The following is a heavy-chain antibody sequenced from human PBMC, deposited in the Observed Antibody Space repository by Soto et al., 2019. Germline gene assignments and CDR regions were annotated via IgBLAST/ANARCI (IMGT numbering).Heavy chain of an antibody. CDR1: GGSVSSYE. V-gene: IGHV4-59*02. CDR2: IYYSGST. CDR3: ARHGSSWFGSGWFDP. D-gene: IGHD6-13*01. Sequence: XTLSLPGTVSGGSVSSYEWSWIRRPPGKGLEWSGYIYYSGSTNYSPSLKSRVTISVDTSKNPFSLKLSSLTAAYTAVYYCARHGSSWFGSGWFDPWGQGTLGTVS. J-gene: IGHJ5*02.